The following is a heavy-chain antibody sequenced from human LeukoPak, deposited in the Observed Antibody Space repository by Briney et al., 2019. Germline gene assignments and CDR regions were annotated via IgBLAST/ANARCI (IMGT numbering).Heavy chain of an antibody. D-gene: IGHD1-26*01. CDR1: GFTFEDYG. V-gene: IGHV3-20*04. CDR2: RNGGST. Sequence: GGSLRLSCAASGFTFEDYGMSWVRQAPGKGLEWVSGRNGGSTDYADSVKGRFTISRDNAKNSLYLQMNSLRAEDTAVYYCARERATRGSGSYFHDYWGQGTLVTVSS. CDR3: ARERATRGSGSYFHDY. J-gene: IGHJ4*02.